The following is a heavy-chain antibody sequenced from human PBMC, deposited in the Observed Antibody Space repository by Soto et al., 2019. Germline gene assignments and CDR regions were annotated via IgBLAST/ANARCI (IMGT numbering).Heavy chain of an antibody. V-gene: IGHV4-39*01. CDR3: ARGDYYDSSGYYSSFDY. J-gene: IGHJ4*02. Sequence: SETLSLTCTVSGGSISSSSCYWGWIRQPPGKGLEWIGSIYYSGSTYYNPSLKSRVTISVDTSKNQFSLKLSSVTAADTAVYYCARGDYYDSSGYYSSFDYWGQGTLVTVSS. D-gene: IGHD3-22*01. CDR2: IYYSGST. CDR1: GGSISSSSCY.